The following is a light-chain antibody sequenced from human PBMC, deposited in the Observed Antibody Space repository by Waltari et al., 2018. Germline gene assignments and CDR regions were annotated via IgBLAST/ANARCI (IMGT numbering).Light chain of an antibody. Sequence: QLVLTQSPSASASLGASVKLTCTPSSGHSSYAIAWHQQQPEKGPRYLMKVNSDGSHKKGDGIPDRFSGSSSGTERYLTISSLQSEDEADYYCQTWGTGIQVFGGGTKLTVL. CDR1: SGHSSYA. J-gene: IGLJ2*01. CDR2: VNSDGSH. CDR3: QTWGTGIQV. V-gene: IGLV4-69*01.